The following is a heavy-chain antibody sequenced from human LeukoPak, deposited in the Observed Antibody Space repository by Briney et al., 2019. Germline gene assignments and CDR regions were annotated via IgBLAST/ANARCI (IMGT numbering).Heavy chain of an antibody. J-gene: IGHJ4*02. D-gene: IGHD2-2*01. V-gene: IGHV1-2*02. Sequence: ASVKVSCKASGYTFTGYYMHWVRQAPGQGLEWMGWINPNSGGTNYAQNFQGRVTMTRDTSISTAYMDLSRLRSDDTAVYYCAPSNSWAYYFDYWGQGTLVTVSS. CDR1: GYTFTGYY. CDR3: APSNSWAYYFDY. CDR2: INPNSGGT.